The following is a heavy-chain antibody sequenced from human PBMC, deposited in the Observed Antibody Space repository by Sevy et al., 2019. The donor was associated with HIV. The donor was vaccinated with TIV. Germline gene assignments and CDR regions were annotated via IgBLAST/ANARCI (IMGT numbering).Heavy chain of an antibody. CDR3: ARDLPPSATTVPHFDC. J-gene: IGHJ4*02. Sequence: GGSLRLSCAASGFTFTSYEVNWVRQAPGKGLEWLSYISNSGTTIYYSDSVKGRFTISRDNARNSLYLQMSSLRAEDTAVYYCARDLPPSATTVPHFDCWGQGTLVTVSS. V-gene: IGHV3-48*03. D-gene: IGHD4-17*01. CDR2: ISNSGTTI. CDR1: GFTFTSYE.